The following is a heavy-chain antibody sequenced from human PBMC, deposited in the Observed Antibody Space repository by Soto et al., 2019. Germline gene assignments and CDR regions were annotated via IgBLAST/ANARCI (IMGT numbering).Heavy chain of an antibody. J-gene: IGHJ1*01. Sequence: QVQLVQSGAEVKKPGASVKVSCKASGYTFTSYYMHWVRQAPGQGLEWMGIINPSGGSTSYAQKXXGRVTMTRDTXXSXVXXELSSLRSEDTAVYYCAREEKYYYDSSGYSEYFQHWGQGTLVTVSS. CDR1: GYTFTSYY. CDR3: AREEKYYYDSSGYSEYFQH. CDR2: INPSGGST. V-gene: IGHV1-46*01. D-gene: IGHD3-22*01.